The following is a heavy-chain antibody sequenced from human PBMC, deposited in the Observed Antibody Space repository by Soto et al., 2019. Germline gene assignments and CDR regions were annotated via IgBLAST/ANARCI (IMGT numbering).Heavy chain of an antibody. CDR3: ARGGTGGRTTVTTYAV. V-gene: IGHV4-59*01. Sequence: QVQLQESGAGLVKPSETLSLTCTVSGGSIDNYYWSWIRQPPGRGLEWIGFIYSSGSTNYNPSVKSQVTISAETPRNQVSLKLTSVTTADTAVYYCARGGTGGRTTVTTYAVWGQGTLVTVSS. J-gene: IGHJ4*02. CDR2: IYSSGST. CDR1: GGSIDNYY. D-gene: IGHD4-17*01.